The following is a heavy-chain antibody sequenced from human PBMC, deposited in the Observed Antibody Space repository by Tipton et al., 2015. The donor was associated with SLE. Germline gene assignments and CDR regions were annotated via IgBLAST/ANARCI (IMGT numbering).Heavy chain of an antibody. D-gene: IGHD2-8*01. Sequence: SLTCTVSGGSIRSSRHFWGWIRQPPGKGLEWIGVLYYSGNTYYNPSLKSPVTLSIDTSKNQFSLKMRSVTAADTAVYFCARGYCSDGVCYGFGFFDYWGQGNLVTVSS. CDR3: ARGYCSDGVCYGFGFFDY. CDR1: GGSIRSSRHF. V-gene: IGHV4-39*07. J-gene: IGHJ4*02. CDR2: LYYSGNT.